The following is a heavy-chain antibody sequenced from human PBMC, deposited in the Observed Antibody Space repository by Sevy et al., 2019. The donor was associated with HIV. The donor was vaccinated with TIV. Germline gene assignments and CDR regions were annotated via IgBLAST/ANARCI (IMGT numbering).Heavy chain of an antibody. CDR2: ISTGGGST. V-gene: IGHV3-23*01. D-gene: IGHD6-13*01. CDR1: RFTFSSYA. CDR3: AKSLRSSSTWYRSNYFDY. J-gene: IGHJ4*02. Sequence: GGSLRLSCAASRFTFSSYAMSWVRQAPGKGLEWVSAISTGGGSTFYADSVRGRFTVSRDNSKNTLYLQMNSLRAEDTAVYYCAKSLRSSSTWYRSNYFDYWGQGTLVTVSS.